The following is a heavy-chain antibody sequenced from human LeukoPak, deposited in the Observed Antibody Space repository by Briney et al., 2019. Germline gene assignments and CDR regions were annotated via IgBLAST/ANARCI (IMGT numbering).Heavy chain of an antibody. J-gene: IGHJ6*02. D-gene: IGHD6-19*01. CDR2: ISSSSSYI. Sequence: GGSLRLSCAASGFTFSSYSMNWVRQAPGKGLEWVSSISSSSSYIYYADSVKGRLTISRDNAKNSLYLQMNSLRAEDTAVYYCARDRESGWYYYGMDVWGQGTTVTVSS. V-gene: IGHV3-21*01. CDR3: ARDRESGWYYYGMDV. CDR1: GFTFSSYS.